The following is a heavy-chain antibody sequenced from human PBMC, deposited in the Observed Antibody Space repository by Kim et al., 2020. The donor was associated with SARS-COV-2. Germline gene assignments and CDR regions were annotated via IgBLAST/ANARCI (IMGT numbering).Heavy chain of an antibody. CDR1: GFDFRDSV. D-gene: IGHD5-12*01. CDR2: IVVASGST. Sequence: SVKVSCQTSGFDFRDSVVQWVRQGRGQRLENIGWIVVASGSTNYAKRFRGRVALSRDRSTSTAYLELSGLTSDDTAVYYCAAAPQLVVATGAKWFDPWGQGTLVTVSS. J-gene: IGHJ5*02. CDR3: AAAPQLVVATGAKWFDP. V-gene: IGHV1-58*01.